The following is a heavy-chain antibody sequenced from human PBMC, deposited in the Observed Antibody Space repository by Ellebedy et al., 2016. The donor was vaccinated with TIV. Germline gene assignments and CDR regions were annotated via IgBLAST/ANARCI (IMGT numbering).Heavy chain of an antibody. CDR1: GFTFSDYY. D-gene: IGHD6-19*01. Sequence: GGSLRLSXAASGFTFSDYYMSWIRQAPGKGLEWVSYISSSSSYTNYADSVKGRFTISRDNAKNSLYLQMNSLRAEDTAVYYCARTQYSSGWYYDYWGQGTLVTVSS. V-gene: IGHV3-11*03. CDR2: ISSSSSYT. J-gene: IGHJ4*02. CDR3: ARTQYSSGWYYDY.